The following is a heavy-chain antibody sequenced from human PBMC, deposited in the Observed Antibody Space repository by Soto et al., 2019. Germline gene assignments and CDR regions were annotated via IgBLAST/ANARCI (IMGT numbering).Heavy chain of an antibody. CDR1: GFTFSNYV. CDR3: AKSPGMYYYDSSGYYHYDY. CDR2: ISGGGSST. Sequence: TGGSLRLSCTASGFTFSNYVMSWVRQAPGRGLEWVSAISGGGSSTFYADSVKGRFTISRDNSKNTLYLQMNSLRAEDTAVYYCAKSPGMYYYDSSGYYHYDYWGQGTLVTVSS. D-gene: IGHD3-22*01. J-gene: IGHJ4*02. V-gene: IGHV3-23*01.